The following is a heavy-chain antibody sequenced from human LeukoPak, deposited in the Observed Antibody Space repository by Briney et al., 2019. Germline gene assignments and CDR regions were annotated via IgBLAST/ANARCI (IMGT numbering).Heavy chain of an antibody. Sequence: PGGSLRLSYAASGFTFSSYGMHWVRQAPGKGLEWVAFIRYDGSNKYYADSVKGRFTISRDNSKNTLYLQMNSLRAEDTDVYYCAKAGTLDTAMMHFDYWGQGTLVTVSS. D-gene: IGHD5-18*01. J-gene: IGHJ4*02. CDR1: GFTFSSYG. CDR3: AKAGTLDTAMMHFDY. CDR2: IRYDGSNK. V-gene: IGHV3-30*02.